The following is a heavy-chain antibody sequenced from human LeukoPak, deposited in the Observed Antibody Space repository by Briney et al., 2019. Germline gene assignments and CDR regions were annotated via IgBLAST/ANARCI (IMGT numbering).Heavy chain of an antibody. Sequence: GGSLRLSCAASGFTFDDYAMHWVRQAPGKGLEWVSGIGWNSGSRDYADSVKGRFTISRDNAKNSLYLQMNDLRAEDMALYYCAKASGYSFGRFDYWGQGTLVTVSS. J-gene: IGHJ4*02. CDR2: IGWNSGSR. V-gene: IGHV3-9*03. CDR1: GFTFDDYA. CDR3: AKASGYSFGRFDY. D-gene: IGHD5-18*01.